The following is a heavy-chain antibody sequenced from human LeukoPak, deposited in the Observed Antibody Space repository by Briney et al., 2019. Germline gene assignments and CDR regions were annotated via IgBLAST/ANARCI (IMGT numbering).Heavy chain of an antibody. CDR3: VRDGWATTPYDS. Sequence: PGRSLTLSWAASGFTLSDYWMNWVRQPPGKGPVWVSHISPDGTNIAYADSVKGRFTISRDSAKNTLYLQMNSLRVGDTAVYYCVRDGWATTPYDSWGQGTLVTVSS. CDR2: ISPDGTNI. J-gene: IGHJ4*02. D-gene: IGHD2-15*01. V-gene: IGHV3-74*01. CDR1: GFTLSDYW.